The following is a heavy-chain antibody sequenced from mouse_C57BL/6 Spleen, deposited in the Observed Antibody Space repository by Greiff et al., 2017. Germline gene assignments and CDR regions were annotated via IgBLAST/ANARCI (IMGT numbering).Heavy chain of an antibody. J-gene: IGHJ1*03. CDR3: ARNGYYYGSSHWYFDV. Sequence: VKLVESGPGLVQPSQSLSITCTVSGFSLTSYGVHWVRQSPGKGLEWLGVIWSGGSTDYNAAFISRLSISKDNSKSQVFFKMNSLQADDTAIYYCARNGYYYGSSHWYFDVWGTGTTVTVSS. V-gene: IGHV2-2*01. D-gene: IGHD1-1*01. CDR1: GFSLTSYG. CDR2: IWSGGST.